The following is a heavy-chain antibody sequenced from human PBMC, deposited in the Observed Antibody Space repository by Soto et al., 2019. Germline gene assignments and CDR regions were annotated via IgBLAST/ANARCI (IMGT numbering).Heavy chain of an antibody. CDR3: ARSRDGYNFVGDC. CDR2: IRIDGSSK. CDR1: GFTFSSYG. D-gene: IGHD5-12*01. Sequence: QSGGSLRLSCAASGFTFSSYGMHWVRQAPGKGLVWVAVIRIDGSSKNYADSVKGRFTISRDNAKNTLYLQVNSLRAEDTAVYYCARSRDGYNFVGDCWGQGTLVTVSS. V-gene: IGHV3-74*01. J-gene: IGHJ4*02.